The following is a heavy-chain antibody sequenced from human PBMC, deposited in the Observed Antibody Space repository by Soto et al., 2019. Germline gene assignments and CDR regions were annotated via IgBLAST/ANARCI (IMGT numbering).Heavy chain of an antibody. V-gene: IGHV3-15*01. J-gene: IGHJ1*01. CDR1: GFTFDKAW. CDR2: IKKKNDGGTA. Sequence: PGGSLRLSCVASGFTFDKAWMVWVRLAPGKGLEWVGRIKKKNDGGTADYAAPVKGRFTISRDNSKNTLYLQMNSLRAEDTAVYYCAKGIAAAGTELYFQHWGQGTLVTVS. D-gene: IGHD6-13*01. CDR3: AKGIAAAGTELYFQH.